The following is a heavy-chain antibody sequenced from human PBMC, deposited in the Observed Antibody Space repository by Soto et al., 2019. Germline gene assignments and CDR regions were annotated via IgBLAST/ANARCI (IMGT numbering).Heavy chain of an antibody. D-gene: IGHD4-17*01. J-gene: IGHJ4*02. CDR1: GFTVSRTY. CDR2: LYSGGCM. CDR3: ARGGAYGDNFPVFDL. V-gene: IGHV3-53*01. Sequence: EVQLVESGGGLMQPGGSLRLSCAASGFTVSRTYMTWVRQAPGKGLEWVSILYSGGCMYYADSVRGRYTISRDNSENKLYLHRGGVRAEDTAVFDCARGGAYGDNFPVFDLWGQGTLVTVSS.